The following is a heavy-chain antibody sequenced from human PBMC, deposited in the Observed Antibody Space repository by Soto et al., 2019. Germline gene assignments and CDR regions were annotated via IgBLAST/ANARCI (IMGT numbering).Heavy chain of an antibody. D-gene: IGHD6-13*01. CDR1: AFTFNNYW. Sequence: GGSLRLSCAASAFTFNNYWMHWVRQAPGKGLVWVSRISPDGSTTTYADSVKGRFTISRDNAKNTLYLEMNSLRLEDTVVYFWEGGFNPHSSNTEGGWQGGSFVPCGQGNLVTLSS. CDR3: EGGFNPHSSNTEGGWQGGSFVP. CDR2: ISPDGSTT. V-gene: IGHV3-74*01. J-gene: IGHJ5*02.